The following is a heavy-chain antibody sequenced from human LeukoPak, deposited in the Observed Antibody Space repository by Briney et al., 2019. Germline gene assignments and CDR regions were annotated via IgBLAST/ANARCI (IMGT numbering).Heavy chain of an antibody. CDR3: ARGHRSSWFDAFDI. J-gene: IGHJ3*02. CDR1: GFTFSNYA. V-gene: IGHV3-64*02. Sequence: PGGSLRLSCAASGFTFSNYAFHWVRQAPGKGLEYVSAINDNGDTTYYADSVKGRLTISRDISKNTLFLQMGSLRTEDMAVYYCARGHRSSWFDAFDIWGQGIMVTVSS. CDR2: INDNGDTT. D-gene: IGHD6-13*01.